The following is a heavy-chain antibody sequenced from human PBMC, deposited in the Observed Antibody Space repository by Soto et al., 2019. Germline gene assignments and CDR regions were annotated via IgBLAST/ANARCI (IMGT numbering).Heavy chain of an antibody. CDR3: VRFWPPPDYDTLTGYTDAFDY. D-gene: IGHD3-9*01. CDR2: IYHGGST. Sequence: SETLSLTCTVSGDSISSTRWWSWVRQSPGKGLEWIGDIYHGGSTNYNPSLKSRVAISIDKSKNQFSLKLNSVTAADTAVYYCVRFWPPPDYDTLTGYTDAFDYWGQGTLVTVSS. V-gene: IGHV4-4*02. CDR1: GDSISSTRW. J-gene: IGHJ4*02.